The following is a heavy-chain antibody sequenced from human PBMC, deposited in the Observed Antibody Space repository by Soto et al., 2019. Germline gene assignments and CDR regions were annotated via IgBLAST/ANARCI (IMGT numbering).Heavy chain of an antibody. CDR1: GFIFNSYS. V-gene: IGHV3-48*01. D-gene: IGHD1-26*01. CDR2: INSGSTSV. J-gene: IGHJ4*02. CDR3: ASSASPDAY. Sequence: DVQLVESGGGLVQPGGSLRLSCVASGFIFNSYSLNWFRQAPGKGLEWISYINSGSTSVFYADSVKGRFTMSRDNAKNSLYLQMNSLRAEDTAVYYCASSASPDAYWGQGTLVTVSS.